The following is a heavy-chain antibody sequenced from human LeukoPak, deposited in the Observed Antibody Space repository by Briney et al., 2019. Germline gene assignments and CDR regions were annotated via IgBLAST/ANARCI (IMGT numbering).Heavy chain of an antibody. Sequence: GGSLRLSCAASGFTFSSYAMHWVRQAPGKGLEWVAVISYGGSNKYYADSVKGRFTISRDNSKNTLYLQMNSLRAEDTAVYYCARVGTQSIAAAGYYYYYYMDVWGKGTTVTVSS. D-gene: IGHD6-13*01. V-gene: IGHV3-30*04. CDR1: GFTFSSYA. CDR2: ISYGGSNK. J-gene: IGHJ6*03. CDR3: ARVGTQSIAAAGYYYYYYMDV.